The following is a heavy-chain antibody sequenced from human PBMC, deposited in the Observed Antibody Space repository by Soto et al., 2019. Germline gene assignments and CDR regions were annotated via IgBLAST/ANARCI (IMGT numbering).Heavy chain of an antibody. D-gene: IGHD4-4*01. J-gene: IGHJ4*02. CDR3: ARPSNNYVAH. CDR1: GYSFSNYW. V-gene: IGHV5-51*01. Sequence: XESLKISWKTSGYSFSNYWIGWVRQMPGKGLEGMAIINPGDSESGYSPSFQGQVTISADKSISTAYLQWNSLKASDTAMYYCARPSNNYVAHWGQGTLVTVSS. CDR2: INPGDSES.